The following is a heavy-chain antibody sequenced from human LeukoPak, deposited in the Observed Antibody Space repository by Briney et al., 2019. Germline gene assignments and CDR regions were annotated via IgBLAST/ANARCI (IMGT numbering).Heavy chain of an antibody. CDR2: ITTTVGDT. Sequence: GGSLRLSCVASGFTFTDYAMTWVRQPPGRRLEWVSTITTTVGDTHYADSVKGRFTVSRDDSKGTLFLQMNSLRAEDTGVYYCAKRPYGSGGGHFDHWGQGTLVTVSS. J-gene: IGHJ4*02. V-gene: IGHV3-23*01. D-gene: IGHD3-10*01. CDR1: GFTFTDYA. CDR3: AKRPYGSGGGHFDH.